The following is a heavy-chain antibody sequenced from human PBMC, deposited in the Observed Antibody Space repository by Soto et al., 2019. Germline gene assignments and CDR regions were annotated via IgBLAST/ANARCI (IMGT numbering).Heavy chain of an antibody. CDR3: ARGLMRGWNYSEYACDI. J-gene: IGHJ3*02. Sequence: QVQLQQWGAGLLKPSETLSLTCAVYGGSFSGYYWSWIRQPPGKGLEWIGEINHSGSTNYNPSLKSRVTISVDTSKNQFSLKLSSVTAADTAVYYCARGLMRGWNYSEYACDIWGQGTMVTVSS. CDR2: INHSGST. D-gene: IGHD1-7*01. V-gene: IGHV4-34*01. CDR1: GGSFSGYY.